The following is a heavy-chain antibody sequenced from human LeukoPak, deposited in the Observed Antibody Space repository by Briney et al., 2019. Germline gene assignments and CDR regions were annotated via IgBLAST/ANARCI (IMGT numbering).Heavy chain of an antibody. CDR2: IDQDGGAK. D-gene: IGHD1-26*01. CDR3: AKTGTYFDFDC. J-gene: IGHJ4*02. Sequence: GGSLRLSCTASGFSFSNAWMSWVRQAPGKGLEWVANIDQDGGAKYYVDSVKGRFTIFRDNSKNSLFLQMNSLSPEDTAVYYCAKTGTYFDFDCWGQGALVTVSS. CDR1: GFSFSNAW. V-gene: IGHV3-7*01.